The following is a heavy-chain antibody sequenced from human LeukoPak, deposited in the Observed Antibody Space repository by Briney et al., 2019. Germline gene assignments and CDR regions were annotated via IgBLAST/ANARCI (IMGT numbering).Heavy chain of an antibody. CDR2: IKRDGSEK. CDR3: ARESLVIYEPYYFDY. Sequence: GGSLRLSCAASGFTFSSYWMSWVRQAPGKGLEWVASIKRDGSEKYYVDSVKGRFTISRDNAKTSLYLQMNSLRAEDAAVYYCARESLVIYEPYYFDYWGQGILVTVSS. D-gene: IGHD2/OR15-2a*01. CDR1: GFTFSSYW. V-gene: IGHV3-7*01. J-gene: IGHJ4*02.